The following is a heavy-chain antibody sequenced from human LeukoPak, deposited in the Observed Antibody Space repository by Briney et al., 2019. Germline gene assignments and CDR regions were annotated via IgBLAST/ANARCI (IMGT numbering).Heavy chain of an antibody. D-gene: IGHD6-19*01. J-gene: IGHJ4*02. Sequence: SETLSLTCTVSGGSVSGRYWSWIRQPPGKGLEWIGYIYYRGSTNYNPSLKSRVTISVDTSKNQFSLKLGSVTAADTAVYYCARQMSGSSGLDYWGQGTLVTVSS. V-gene: IGHV4-59*08. CDR3: ARQMSGSSGLDY. CDR1: GGSVSGRY. CDR2: IYYRGST.